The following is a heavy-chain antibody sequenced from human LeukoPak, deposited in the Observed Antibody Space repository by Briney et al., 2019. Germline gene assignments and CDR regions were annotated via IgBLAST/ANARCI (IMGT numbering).Heavy chain of an antibody. J-gene: IGHJ4*02. CDR3: GRALPSSGWVDY. CDR1: VYTFTIYD. D-gene: IGHD6-19*01. CDR2: MNPNSGNT. Sequence: GASVSVSCKASVYTFTIYDINWMRQAAGQGREGMGWMNPNSGNTEYAQKFQGRVTMTWDTTISTAYMELRSLRSEDTAVYYCGRALPSSGWVDYWGQGSLVTVSS. V-gene: IGHV1-8*01.